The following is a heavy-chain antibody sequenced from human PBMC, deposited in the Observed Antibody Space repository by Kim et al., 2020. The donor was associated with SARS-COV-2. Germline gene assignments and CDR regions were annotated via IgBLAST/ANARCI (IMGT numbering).Heavy chain of an antibody. D-gene: IGHD3-22*01. J-gene: IGHJ4*02. CDR3: TTDYYDSSGYYDFSVDY. V-gene: IGHV3-15*01. Sequence: VKGRFTISRDDSKNTLYLQMNSLKTEDTAVYYCTTDYYDSSGYYDFSVDYWGQGTLVTVSS.